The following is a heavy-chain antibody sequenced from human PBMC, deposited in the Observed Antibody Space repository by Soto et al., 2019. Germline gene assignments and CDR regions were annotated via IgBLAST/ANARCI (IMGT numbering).Heavy chain of an antibody. Sequence: VQLLESGGGLVQPGGSLRLSCAASGFTFSNYAMSWVRQAPGKALEWVSSIKIVGGNTNYADSVRGRFTMSRDDSKNTVFLQMNSLRAEDTAIYYCTKNYYFDSWGQGTLVTVSS. CDR1: GFTFSNYA. V-gene: IGHV3-23*01. CDR2: IKIVGGNT. J-gene: IGHJ4*02. CDR3: TKNYYFDS.